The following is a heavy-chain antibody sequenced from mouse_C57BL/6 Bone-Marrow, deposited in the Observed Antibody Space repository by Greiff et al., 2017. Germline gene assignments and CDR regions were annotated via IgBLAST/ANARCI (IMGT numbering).Heavy chain of an antibody. CDR2: IYPRSGNT. CDR3: GGSPYYDYDVTWFAY. V-gene: IGHV1-81*01. Sequence: VQLQQSGAELARPGASVKLSCKASGYTFTSYGISWVKQRTGQGLEWIGEIYPRSGNTYYNEKFKGKATLTADKSSSTSYMELRSLTSEDSAVYFCGGSPYYDYDVTWFAYWGQVTLVTVSA. CDR1: GYTFTSYG. D-gene: IGHD2-4*01. J-gene: IGHJ3*01.